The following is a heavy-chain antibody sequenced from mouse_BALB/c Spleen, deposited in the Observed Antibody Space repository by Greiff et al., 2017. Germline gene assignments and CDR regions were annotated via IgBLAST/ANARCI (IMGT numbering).Heavy chain of an antibody. CDR1: GFNIKDTY. J-gene: IGHJ4*01. CDR2: IDPANGNT. V-gene: IGHV14-3*02. Sequence: VQLQQSGAELVKPGASVKLSCTASGFNIKDTYMHWVKQRPEQGLEWIGRIDPANGNTKYDPKFQGKATITADTSSNTAYLQLSSLTSEDTAVYYCARRYYYGSTDAMDYWGQGTSVTVSS. CDR3: ARRYYYGSTDAMDY. D-gene: IGHD1-1*01.